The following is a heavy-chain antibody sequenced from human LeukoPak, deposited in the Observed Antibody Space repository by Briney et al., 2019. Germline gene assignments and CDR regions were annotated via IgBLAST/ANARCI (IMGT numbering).Heavy chain of an antibody. J-gene: IGHJ5*02. V-gene: IGHV1-46*01. Sequence: ASVKVSCKASGYTFTSYYMHWVRQAPGQGLEWMGIINPSGGSTSYAQKFQGRVTMTRDTSTGTVYMELSSLRSEDTAVYYCARDFPINWFDPWGQGTLVTVSS. CDR1: GYTFTSYY. CDR2: INPSGGST. CDR3: ARDFPINWFDP.